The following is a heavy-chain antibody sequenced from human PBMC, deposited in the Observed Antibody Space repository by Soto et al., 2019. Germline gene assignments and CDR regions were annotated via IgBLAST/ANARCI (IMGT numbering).Heavy chain of an antibody. CDR1: GGSVSSGSYY. V-gene: IGHV4-61*01. D-gene: IGHD3-10*01. Sequence: PSETLSLTCTVSGGSVSSGSYYWSWIRQPPGKGLEWIGYIYYSGSTNYNPSLKSRVTISVDTSKNQFSLKLSSVTAADTAVYYCARSAGLPGIRTYYYYYGIDVWGQGTTVTVSS. J-gene: IGHJ6*02. CDR2: IYYSGST. CDR3: ARSAGLPGIRTYYYYYGIDV.